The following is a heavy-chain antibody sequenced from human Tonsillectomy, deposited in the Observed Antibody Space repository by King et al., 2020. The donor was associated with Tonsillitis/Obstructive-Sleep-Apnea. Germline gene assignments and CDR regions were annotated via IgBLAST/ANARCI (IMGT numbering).Heavy chain of an antibody. CDR1: GFTFSSYA. Sequence: VQLVESGGGLVQPGGSLRLSCAASGFTFSSYAMSWVRQAPGKGLEWVSAISGSGGSTYYAVSVKGRFTISRDNSKNTLYLQMNSLRAEDTAVYYCAKMTTVTSGYYYYYMDVWGKGTTVTVSS. J-gene: IGHJ6*03. CDR2: ISGSGGST. CDR3: AKMTTVTSGYYYYYMDV. D-gene: IGHD4-11*01. V-gene: IGHV3-23*04.